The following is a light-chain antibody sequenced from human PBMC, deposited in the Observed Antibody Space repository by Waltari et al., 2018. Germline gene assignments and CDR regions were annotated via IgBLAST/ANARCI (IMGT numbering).Light chain of an antibody. CDR2: EVS. V-gene: IGLV2-14*01. Sequence: QSALTQPASVSGSPGQSITISCTGTSSDVGGYNYVSWYQQHPGKAPKLMIYEVSNRPSGVSNRFSGCKSGNTASLTISGVQAEDEADYYCSSYTSSSTLFGGGTKLTVL. CDR3: SSYTSSSTL. CDR1: SSDVGGYNY. J-gene: IGLJ2*01.